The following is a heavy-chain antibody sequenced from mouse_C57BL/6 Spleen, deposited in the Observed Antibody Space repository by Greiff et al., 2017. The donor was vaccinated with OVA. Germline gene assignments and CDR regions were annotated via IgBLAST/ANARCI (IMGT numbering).Heavy chain of an antibody. CDR2: IDPETGGT. CDR3: TRYYGHWYFDV. V-gene: IGHV1-15*01. J-gene: IGHJ1*03. CDR1: GYTFTDYE. Sequence: QVQLQQSGAELVRPGASVTLSCKASGYTFTDYEMHWVKQTPVHGLEWIGAIDPETGGTAYNQKFQGKAILTADKSSSTAYMELRSLTSEDSSVYYCTRYYGHWYFDVWGTGTTVTVSS. D-gene: IGHD1-2*01.